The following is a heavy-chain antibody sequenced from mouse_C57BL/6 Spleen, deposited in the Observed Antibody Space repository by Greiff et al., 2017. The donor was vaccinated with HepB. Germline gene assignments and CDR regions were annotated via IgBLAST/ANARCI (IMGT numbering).Heavy chain of an antibody. V-gene: IGHV1-47*01. Sequence: QVQLQQSGAELVKPGASVKMSCKASGYTFTTYPIEWMKQNHGKSLEWIGNFHPYNDDTKYNEKFKGKATLTVDKSSSTVYLEISRLTSDDSAVYYCARSFYYYGSSYGWYFDVWGTGTTVTVSS. CDR2: FHPYNDDT. CDR3: ARSFYYYGSSYGWYFDV. J-gene: IGHJ1*03. CDR1: GYTFTTYP. D-gene: IGHD1-1*01.